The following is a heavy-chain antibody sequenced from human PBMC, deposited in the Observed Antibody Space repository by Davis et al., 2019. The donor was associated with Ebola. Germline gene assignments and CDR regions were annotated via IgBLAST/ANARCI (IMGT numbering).Heavy chain of an antibody. Sequence: GESLKIFCAASGFTFSSYWMSWVRQAPGKGLEWVANIKQDGSEKYYVDSVKGRFTISRDNAKNSLYLQMNSLRAEDTAVDYWARVYYYVVSWGQGTLVTVSS. CDR3: ARVYYYVVS. V-gene: IGHV3-7*01. CDR2: IKQDGSEK. J-gene: IGHJ4*02. CDR1: GFTFSSYW. D-gene: IGHD3-10*02.